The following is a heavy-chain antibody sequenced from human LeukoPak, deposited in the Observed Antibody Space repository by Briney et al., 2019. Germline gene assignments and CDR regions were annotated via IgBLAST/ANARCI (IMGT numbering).Heavy chain of an antibody. V-gene: IGHV3-30-3*01. CDR3: AREWGGSIAAAGSHFDY. D-gene: IGHD6-13*01. CDR1: GFTFSSYA. Sequence: PGGSLRLSCAASGFTFSSYAMHWVRQAPGKGLEWVAVISYDGSNKYYADSVKGRFTISRDNSKNTLYLQMNSLRAEDTAVYYCAREWGGSIAAAGSHFDYWGQGTLVTVSS. J-gene: IGHJ4*02. CDR2: ISYDGSNK.